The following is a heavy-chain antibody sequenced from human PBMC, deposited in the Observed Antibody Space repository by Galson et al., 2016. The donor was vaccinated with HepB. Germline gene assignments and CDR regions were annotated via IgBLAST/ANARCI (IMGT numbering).Heavy chain of an antibody. CDR2: ISYDGSNK. CDR3: AKDGSVGRWYTFPIDS. V-gene: IGHV3-30*18. CDR1: GFTFNSYG. Sequence: SLRLSCAASGFTFNSYGMHWVRQAPGKGLELVASISYDGSNKFYADSVKGRFTISRDNSKDTLYLQMSSLRGDDTAVYYCAKDGSVGRWYTFPIDSGGQGIVVTVSS. D-gene: IGHD6-13*01. J-gene: IGHJ4*02.